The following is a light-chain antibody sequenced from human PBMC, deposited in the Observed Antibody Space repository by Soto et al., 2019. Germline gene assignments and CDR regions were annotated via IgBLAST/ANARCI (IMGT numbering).Light chain of an antibody. Sequence: QSVLTQPPSASGSLGQSVTISCTGTSSDVGGYNHVSWYQQHPGKSPKLLIYDVIHRPSGVPDRFSGSKSGNTASLTVSGLQAEDEVDYYCSSYAGSNSLVFGTGTKVTVL. CDR3: SSYAGSNSLV. V-gene: IGLV2-8*01. J-gene: IGLJ1*01. CDR1: SSDVGGYNH. CDR2: DVI.